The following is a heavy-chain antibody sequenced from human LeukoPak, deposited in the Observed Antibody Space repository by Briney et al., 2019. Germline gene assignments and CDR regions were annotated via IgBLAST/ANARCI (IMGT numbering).Heavy chain of an antibody. V-gene: IGHV3-23*01. CDR3: AKANYYDSSGNFDY. CDR2: ISDSGGST. D-gene: IGHD3-22*01. CDR1: GFIFSSYA. J-gene: IGHJ4*02. Sequence: GGSLRLSCAASGFIFSSYAMNWVRQAPGKGLEWVSAISDSGGSTYYADSVQGRFSISRDNSKNTLYLQMNSLRAEDTAVYYCAKANYYDSSGNFDYWGQGTLVTVSS.